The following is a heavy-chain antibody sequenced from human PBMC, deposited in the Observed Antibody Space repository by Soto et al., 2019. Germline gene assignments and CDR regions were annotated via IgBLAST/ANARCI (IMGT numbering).Heavy chain of an antibody. J-gene: IGHJ6*02. Sequence: EVQLLESGGGLVQPGGSLRLSCAASGFTFSSYAMSWVRQAPGKGLEWVSAISGSGGSTYYADSVKGRFTISRDNSKNSLYLQMNSLRAVDTAVYYCANVDSSGWLSYYYYGMDVWGQGTTVTVSS. CDR1: GFTFSSYA. CDR2: ISGSGGST. V-gene: IGHV3-23*01. CDR3: ANVDSSGWLSYYYYGMDV. D-gene: IGHD6-19*01.